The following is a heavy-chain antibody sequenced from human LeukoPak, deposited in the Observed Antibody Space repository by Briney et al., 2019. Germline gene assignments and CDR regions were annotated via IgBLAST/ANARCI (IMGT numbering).Heavy chain of an antibody. D-gene: IGHD1-26*01. Sequence: SVKVSCKASGGTFSSYAISWVRQAPGQGLEWMGGIIPIFGTANYAQKFQGRVTITADGSTSTAYMELSSLRSEDTAVYYCARAASWELLGSDFDYWGQGTLVTVSS. CDR2: IIPIFGTA. J-gene: IGHJ4*02. CDR1: GGTFSSYA. V-gene: IGHV1-69*13. CDR3: ARAASWELLGSDFDY.